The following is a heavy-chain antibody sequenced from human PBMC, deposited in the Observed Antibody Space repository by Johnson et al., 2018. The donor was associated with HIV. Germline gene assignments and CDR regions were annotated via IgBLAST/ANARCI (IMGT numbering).Heavy chain of an antibody. CDR2: IYSGGST. D-gene: IGHD6-13*01. V-gene: IGHV3-66*01. CDR3: AKGLGRAAAGTRNAFDI. J-gene: IGHJ3*02. CDR1: GFIVSSNY. Sequence: VQLVESGGGLVQPGGSLRLSCAASGFIVSSNYMNWVRQAPGKGLEWVSVIYSGGSTYHADSVTGSFILSRDNSKSTLYLQMNSLRAEDTAVYYCAKGLGRAAAGTRNAFDIWGQGTMVTVSS.